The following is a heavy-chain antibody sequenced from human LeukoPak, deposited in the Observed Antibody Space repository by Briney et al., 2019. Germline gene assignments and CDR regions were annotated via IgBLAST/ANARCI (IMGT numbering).Heavy chain of an antibody. Sequence: SETLSLTCTASGGSISSYYWSWIRQPAGKGLEWIGRIYTSGSTNYNPSLKSRVTMSVDTSKNQFSLKLSSVTAADTAVYYCARSLPIAAAGEYFQHWGQGTLVTVSS. V-gene: IGHV4-4*07. CDR3: ARSLPIAAAGEYFQH. CDR1: GGSISSYY. CDR2: IYTSGST. D-gene: IGHD6-13*01. J-gene: IGHJ1*01.